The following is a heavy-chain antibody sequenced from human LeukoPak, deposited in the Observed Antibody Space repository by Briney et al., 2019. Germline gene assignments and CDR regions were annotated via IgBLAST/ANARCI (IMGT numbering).Heavy chain of an antibody. CDR3: TTGSSSGLGFDP. V-gene: IGHV3-15*01. Sequence: GSLRLPCAASGFTFSNAWMSWVRQAPGKGLEWVGRIKSKTDGGTTDYAAPVKGRFTISRDDSKNTLYLQMNSLKTEDTAVYYCTTGSSSGLGFDPWGQGTLVTVSS. CDR1: GFTFSNAW. CDR2: IKSKTDGGTT. D-gene: IGHD6-19*01. J-gene: IGHJ5*02.